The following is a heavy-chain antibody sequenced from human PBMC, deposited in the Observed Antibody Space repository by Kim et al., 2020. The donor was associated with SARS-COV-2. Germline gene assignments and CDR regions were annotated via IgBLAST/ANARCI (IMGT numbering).Heavy chain of an antibody. J-gene: IGHJ6*02. CDR3: AKGGCTGANCYKDFYYYGLDF. D-gene: IGHD2-8*02. CDR1: GFTLSDYG. V-gene: IGHV3-30*18. Sequence: GGSLRLSCAASGFTLSDYGMHWVRQAPGKGLEWVAFISYEGKNKYYAESVKGRFTISKDYSQNTLNLQMNSLRPEDTALYYCAKGGCTGANCYKDFYYYGLDFWGRGTTVTVSS. CDR2: ISYEGKNK.